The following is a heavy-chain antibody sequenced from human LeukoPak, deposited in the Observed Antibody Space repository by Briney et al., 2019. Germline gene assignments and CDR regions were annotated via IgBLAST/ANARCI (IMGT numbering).Heavy chain of an antibody. CDR1: GYHFPSYW. CDR2: IYPGDSDT. CDR3: ARLGGITMVRGVIHDGMDV. V-gene: IGHV5-51*01. Sequence: GGDLEIYFQGYGYHFPSYWIGRVRPMPGKGLAWMGIIYPGDSDTRYSPSFQGQVTISADKSISTAYLQWSSLKASDTAMYYCARLGGITMVRGVIHDGMDVWGQGTTVTVSS. J-gene: IGHJ6*02. D-gene: IGHD3-10*01.